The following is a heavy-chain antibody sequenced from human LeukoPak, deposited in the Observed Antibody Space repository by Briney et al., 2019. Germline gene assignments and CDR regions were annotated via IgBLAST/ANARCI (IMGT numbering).Heavy chain of an antibody. J-gene: IGHJ4*02. CDR2: IYYSGST. CDR3: ASLSTEGY. Sequence: KASETLSLTCTVSGGSISSGDYYWSWICQPPGKGLEWIGYIYYSGSTYYNPSLKSRVTISVDTSKNQFSLKLSSVTAADTAVYYCASLSTEGYWGQGTLVTVSS. CDR1: GGSISSGDYY. V-gene: IGHV4-30-4*01.